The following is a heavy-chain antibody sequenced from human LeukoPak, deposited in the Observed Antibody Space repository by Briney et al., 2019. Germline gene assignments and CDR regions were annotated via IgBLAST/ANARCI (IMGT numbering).Heavy chain of an antibody. CDR2: ISDDGYGT. V-gene: IGHV3-43*02. D-gene: IGHD4/OR15-4a*01. Sequence: GGSLRLSCAASGFNFDDNVMHWVRQAPGKGLAWVSLISDDGYGTYYADSVKGRFTISRDNSKNSLYLQMNSLRSEDTALYYCATMGPLDYWGQGTLVTVSS. CDR1: GFNFDDNV. J-gene: IGHJ4*02. CDR3: ATMGPLDY.